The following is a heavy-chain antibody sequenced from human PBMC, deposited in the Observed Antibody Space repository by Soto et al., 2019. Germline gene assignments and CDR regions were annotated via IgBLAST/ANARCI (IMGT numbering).Heavy chain of an antibody. D-gene: IGHD2-8*01. CDR3: ARAPVGMDSINFFDH. Sequence: SETLSLTCTVSGGPFPNGGYYWSWIRQEPGKGLEWIGYIYNGGRTFYRPSLESRINMSLDATKNSYSLRLTSVTAADTAVYYCARAPVGMDSINFFDHWGQGILVTVSS. CDR1: GGPFPNGGYY. CDR2: IYNGGRT. V-gene: IGHV4-30-4*01. J-gene: IGHJ4*02.